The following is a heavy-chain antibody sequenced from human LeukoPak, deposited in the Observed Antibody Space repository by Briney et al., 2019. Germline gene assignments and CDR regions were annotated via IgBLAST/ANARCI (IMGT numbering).Heavy chain of an antibody. J-gene: IGHJ6*02. CDR2: MYSGGRT. V-gene: IGHV3-66*01. Sequence: PGGSLRLSCAASGFTVYSNFMSWVRQASGKGLEWVSVMYSGGRTFYADSVKGRFTISRDNSKNTLYLQMDSLRVDDTAVYYCARDASPISEEDGMDVWGLGTTVAVSS. CDR3: ARDASPISEEDGMDV. D-gene: IGHD5-24*01. CDR1: GFTVYSNF.